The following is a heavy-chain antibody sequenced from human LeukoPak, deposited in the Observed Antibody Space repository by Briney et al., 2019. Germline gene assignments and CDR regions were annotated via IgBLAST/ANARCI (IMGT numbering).Heavy chain of an antibody. V-gene: IGHV3-21*01. CDR1: GFTFSSYS. J-gene: IGHJ4*02. CDR3: ARDDLRGYSGYDDEAID. D-gene: IGHD5-12*01. CDR2: ISSSSSYI. Sequence: GGSLRLSCAASGFTFSSYSMNWVRQAPGKGLEWVSSISSSSSYIYYADSVKGRFTISRDNAKNSLYLQMNSLRAEDTAVYYCARDDLRGYSGYDDEAIDWGQGTLVTVSS.